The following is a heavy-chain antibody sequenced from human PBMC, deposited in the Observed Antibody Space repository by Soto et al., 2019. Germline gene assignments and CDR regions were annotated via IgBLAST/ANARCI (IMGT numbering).Heavy chain of an antibody. D-gene: IGHD2-8*02. CDR3: ARTHYCAGGSGSFGWFAP. Sequence: QVQIQESGPGLVTPSETLSLTCSVSGGSVSSSSYYWTWIRQTPGKRLEWIGYGYYTGSTNYNPSLRGRVTISVDMSKNQVCLELRSVTTADTALYFCARTHYCAGGSGSFGWFAPGGQGTLFTVSA. V-gene: IGHV4-61*01. CDR2: GYYTGST. J-gene: IGHJ5*02. CDR1: GGSVSSSSYY.